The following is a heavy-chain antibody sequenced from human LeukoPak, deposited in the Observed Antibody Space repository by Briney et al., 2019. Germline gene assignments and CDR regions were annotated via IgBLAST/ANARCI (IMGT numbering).Heavy chain of an antibody. V-gene: IGHV3-30-3*01. CDR1: GFTFSSYA. CDR2: ISYDGSNK. CDR3: ARAGMVRGVILY. Sequence: PGGSLRLSCAASGFTFSSYAMHWVRQAPGKGLEWVAVISYDGSNKYYADSVKGRFTISRDNSKNTLYLQMNSLRAEGTAVYYCARAGMVRGVILYWGQGTLVTVSS. J-gene: IGHJ4*02. D-gene: IGHD3-10*01.